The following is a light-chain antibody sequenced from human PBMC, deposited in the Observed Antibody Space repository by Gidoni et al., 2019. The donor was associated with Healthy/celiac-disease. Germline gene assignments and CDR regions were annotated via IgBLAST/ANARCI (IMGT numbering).Light chain of an antibody. V-gene: IGKV3-20*01. CDR1: QSVSSSY. Sequence: DIVLTQSPGTLSLSPGERATLSCRASQSVSSSYLAWYQQKPGQAPRLLIYGASSRATGIPDRFSGSGSGTDFTLTSNRLEPEDFAVYYCQQYGSSPWTFGQGTKVEIK. CDR2: GAS. J-gene: IGKJ1*01. CDR3: QQYGSSPWT.